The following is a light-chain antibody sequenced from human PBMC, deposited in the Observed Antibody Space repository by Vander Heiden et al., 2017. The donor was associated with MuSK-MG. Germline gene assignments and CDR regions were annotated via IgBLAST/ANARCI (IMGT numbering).Light chain of an antibody. CDR2: DDS. J-gene: IGLJ1*01. CDR3: QVWDSGSDQCV. V-gene: IGLV3-21*02. Sequence: SYVLTQPPSVSVAPGQTARVTCGGNSIGRKSVHWYQQKPGQAPVLVVYDDSDRPSGIPERFSGSNSGDTATLTISRVEAGDEADYYCQVWDSGSDQCVFGTGTEVTVL. CDR1: SIGRKS.